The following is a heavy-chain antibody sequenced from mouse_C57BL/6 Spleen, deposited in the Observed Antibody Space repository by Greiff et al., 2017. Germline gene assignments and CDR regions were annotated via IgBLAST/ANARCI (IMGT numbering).Heavy chain of an antibody. V-gene: IGHV1-69*01. CDR1: GYTFTSYG. J-gene: IGHJ4*01. CDR3: ARSAYGYAMDY. CDR2: IDPSDSYT. D-gene: IGHD1-1*01. Sequence: VQLQQSGAELARPGASVKLSCKASGYTFTSYGISWVKQRPGQGLEWIGEIDPSDSYTNYNQKFKGKSTLTVDKSSSTAYMQLSSLTSEDSAVYYCARSAYGYAMDYWGQGTSVTVSS.